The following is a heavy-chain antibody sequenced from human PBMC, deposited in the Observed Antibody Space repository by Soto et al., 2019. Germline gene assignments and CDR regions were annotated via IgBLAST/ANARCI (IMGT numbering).Heavy chain of an antibody. CDR2: IYYSGST. Sequence: SETLSLTCTVSGGSISSGGYYWSWIRQHPGKGLEWIGYIYYSGSTYYNPSLKSRVTISVDTSKNQFSLKLSSVTAADTAVYYCARDLLRVSSSGMDVWGQGTPVTVSS. V-gene: IGHV4-31*03. D-gene: IGHD4-17*01. CDR3: ARDLLRVSSSGMDV. J-gene: IGHJ6*02. CDR1: GGSISSGGYY.